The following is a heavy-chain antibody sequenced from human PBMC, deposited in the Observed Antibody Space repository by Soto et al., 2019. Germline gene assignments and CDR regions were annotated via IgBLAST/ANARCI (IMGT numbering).Heavy chain of an antibody. V-gene: IGHV3-23*01. CDR2: ISGSGGST. J-gene: IGHJ4*02. CDR3: AKGGDYYDSATHFEY. CDR1: WVTCISYA. D-gene: IGHD3-22*01. Sequence: PGLSLRLSCGVSWVTCISYAISWVLQAPGKGLEWVSAISGSGGSTYYADSVTGRFTISRDNSKNTMYLQMNSLRDEDTAVYYCAKGGDYYDSATHFEYWGQGTLVTVSS.